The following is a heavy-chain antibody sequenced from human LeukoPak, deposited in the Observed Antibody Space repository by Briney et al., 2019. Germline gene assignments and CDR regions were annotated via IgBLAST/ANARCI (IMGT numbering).Heavy chain of an antibody. J-gene: IGHJ4*02. CDR2: ISGSGNTF. Sequence: GGTLRLSCAASGFTFSSYEMNGGRQAPGKGLGWGSHISGSGNTFYYADSVKGRFTISRDNTKRSLYLQMNSLRAEDTAVYYCARDGFGSSWYIDFWGQGTLVTVSS. CDR3: ARDGFGSSWYIDF. V-gene: IGHV3-48*03. CDR1: GFTFSSYE. D-gene: IGHD6-13*01.